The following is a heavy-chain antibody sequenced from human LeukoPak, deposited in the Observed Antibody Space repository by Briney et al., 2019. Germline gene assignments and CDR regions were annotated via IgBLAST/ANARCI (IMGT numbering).Heavy chain of an antibody. CDR1: GFTFSSYA. CDR2: ISSSGSTI. D-gene: IGHD3-22*01. J-gene: IGHJ4*02. V-gene: IGHV3-48*04. Sequence: GGSLRLSCAASGFTFSSYAMSWVRQAPGKGLEWVSYISSSGSTIYYADSVKGRFTISRDNAKNSLYLQMNSLRAEDTAVYYCARSFWSSGYNDYWGQGTLVTVSS. CDR3: ARSFWSSGYNDY.